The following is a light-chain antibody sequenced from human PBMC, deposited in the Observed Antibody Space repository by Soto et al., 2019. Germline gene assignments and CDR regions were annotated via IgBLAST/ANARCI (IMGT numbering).Light chain of an antibody. CDR2: DAS. CDR3: QQRSNWPPVT. CDR1: QRVKTS. Sequence: EILLSQSPGVLSLSPGQRATLTCRASQRVKTSLAWYQQKPGQPPRLLIYDASNRATGIPARFSGSGSGTDFSLTISGLEPEDVAVYFCQQRSNWPPVTFGGGTKVQI. V-gene: IGKV3-11*01. J-gene: IGKJ4*01.